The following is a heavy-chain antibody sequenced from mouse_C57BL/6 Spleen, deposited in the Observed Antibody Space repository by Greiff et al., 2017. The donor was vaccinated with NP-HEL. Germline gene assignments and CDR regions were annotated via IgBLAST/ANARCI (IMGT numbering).Heavy chain of an antibody. D-gene: IGHD3-3*01. CDR3: ARQGLGQRFAY. Sequence: EVQLQQSGPELVKPGASVKISCKASGYSFTGYYMNWVKQSPEKSLEWIGEINPSTGGTTYNQKFKAKATLTVDKSSSTAYMQLKSLTSEDSAVYYCARQGLGQRFAYWGQGTLVTVSA. J-gene: IGHJ3*01. CDR1: GYSFTGYY. V-gene: IGHV1-42*01. CDR2: INPSTGGT.